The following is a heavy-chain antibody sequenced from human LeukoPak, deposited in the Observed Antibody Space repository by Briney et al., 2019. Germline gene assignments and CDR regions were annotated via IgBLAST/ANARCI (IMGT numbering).Heavy chain of an antibody. D-gene: IGHD6-19*01. CDR3: ARHDLLQEKAVAGTDY. CDR1: GYSFTSYW. Sequence: GESLKISCKGSGYSFTSYWIGWVRQMPGKGLEWMGIIYPGDSDTRYSPSFQGQVTISADKSISTAYLQWSSLKASDTAMYYCARHDLLQEKAVAGTDYWGQGTLVTVSS. CDR2: IYPGDSDT. J-gene: IGHJ4*02. V-gene: IGHV5-51*01.